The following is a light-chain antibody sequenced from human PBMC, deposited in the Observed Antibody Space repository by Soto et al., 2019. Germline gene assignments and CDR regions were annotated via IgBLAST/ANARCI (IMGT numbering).Light chain of an antibody. J-gene: IGKJ2*01. CDR3: QQSYSTLLYT. CDR2: AAS. V-gene: IGKV1-39*01. CDR1: QSISSY. Sequence: DIQMTQSPSSLSASVGDRVSITCRASQSISSYLNWYQQKPGKAPKLLIYAASSLQSGVPSRFSGTGSGKDFTLTISTLQPEDFATYYCQQSYSTLLYTFGQGTKADIK.